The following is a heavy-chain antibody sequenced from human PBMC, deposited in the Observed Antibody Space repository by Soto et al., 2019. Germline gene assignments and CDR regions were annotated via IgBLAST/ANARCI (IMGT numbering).Heavy chain of an antibody. CDR2: IYYSGST. D-gene: IGHD2-15*01. CDR1: GGSISSYY. V-gene: IGHV4-59*01. CDR3: ARSSGNYYYYGMDV. Sequence: SETLSLTCTVSGGSISSYYWSWVRQPPGKGLEWIGYIYYSGSTNYNPSLKSRVTISVDTSKNQFSLKLSSVTAADTAVYYCARSSGNYYYYGMDVWGQGTTVTVSS. J-gene: IGHJ6*02.